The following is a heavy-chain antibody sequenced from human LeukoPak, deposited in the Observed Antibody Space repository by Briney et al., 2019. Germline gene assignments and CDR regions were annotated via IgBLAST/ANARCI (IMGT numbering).Heavy chain of an antibody. J-gene: IGHJ4*02. V-gene: IGHV3-21*01. Sequence: PGGSLRLXCAASGFIFSSYSMNWVRQAPGKGLEWVSSISSSSSYIYYADSVKGRFTISRDNAKNSLYLQMNSLRAEDTAVYYCARDVVVRGTVLDYWGQGTLVTVSS. CDR1: GFIFSSYS. D-gene: IGHD2-21*01. CDR3: ARDVVVRGTVLDY. CDR2: ISSSSSYI.